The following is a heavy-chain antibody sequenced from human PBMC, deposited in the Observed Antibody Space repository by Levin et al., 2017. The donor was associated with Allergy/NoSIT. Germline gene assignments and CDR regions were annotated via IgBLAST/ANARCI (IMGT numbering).Heavy chain of an antibody. CDR2: INPSGGST. CDR1: GYTFTSYY. Sequence: GESLKISCKASGYTFTSYYMHWVRQAPGQGLEWMGIINPSGGSTSYAQKFQGRVTMTRDTSTSTVYMELSSLRSEDTAVYYCASITMVPNPFGAFDIWGQGTMVTVSS. CDR3: ASITMVPNPFGAFDI. J-gene: IGHJ3*02. V-gene: IGHV1-46*01. D-gene: IGHD3-10*01.